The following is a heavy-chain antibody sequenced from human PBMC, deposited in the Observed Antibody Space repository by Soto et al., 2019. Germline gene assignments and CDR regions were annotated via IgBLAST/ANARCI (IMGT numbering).Heavy chain of an antibody. CDR3: ARHTFTKRYCTNGVCYRDNWFDP. Sequence: PSETLSLTCTVSGGSISSSSYYWGWIRQPPGKGLEWIGSIYYSGSTYYNPSLKSRVTISVDTSKNQFSLKLSSVTAADTAVHYCARHTFTKRYCTNGVCYRDNWFDPWGQGTLVTVSS. J-gene: IGHJ5*02. CDR1: GGSISSSSYY. D-gene: IGHD2-8*01. CDR2: IYYSGST. V-gene: IGHV4-39*01.